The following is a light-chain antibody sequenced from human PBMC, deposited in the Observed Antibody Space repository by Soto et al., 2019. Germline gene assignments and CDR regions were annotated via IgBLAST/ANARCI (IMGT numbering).Light chain of an antibody. V-gene: IGLV1-47*03. CDR3: AAWDNSLRWV. Sequence: QSVLTQPPSGSRTPGQRVTICGAGSSSNVGSNFVYWYQQFPGTAPKLLIYRTDQRPSGVPDRFSASKPGTSASLAISGLWSDDEADYYYAAWDNSLRWVFGGGTKLTVL. CDR1: SSNVGSNF. CDR2: RTD. J-gene: IGLJ3*02.